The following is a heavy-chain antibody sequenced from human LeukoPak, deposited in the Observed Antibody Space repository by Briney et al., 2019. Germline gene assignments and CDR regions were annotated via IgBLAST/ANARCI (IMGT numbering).Heavy chain of an antibody. CDR2: INHSGST. V-gene: IGHV4-34*01. CDR1: GGSFSGYY. CDR3: ARGRLAVAGHYFDY. J-gene: IGHJ4*02. Sequence: NPSETLSLTCAVYGGSFSGYYWSWIRQPPGKGLGWIGEINHSGSTNYNPSLKSRVTISVDTSKNQFSLKLSSVTAADTAVYYCARGRLAVAGHYFDYWGQGTLVTVSS. D-gene: IGHD6-19*01.